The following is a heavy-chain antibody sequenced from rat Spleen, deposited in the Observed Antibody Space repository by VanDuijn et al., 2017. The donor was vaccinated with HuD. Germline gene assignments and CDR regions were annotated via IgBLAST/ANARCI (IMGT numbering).Heavy chain of an antibody. CDR1: GFTFSSSW. V-gene: IGHV5-58*01. J-gene: IGHJ2*01. CDR2: VSPTGGST. Sequence: EVQLVETGGGSVQPGGSLKLSCVTSGFTFSSSWMYWIRQAPTKGLEWVASVSPTGGSTYYRDSVKGRFTISRSNSENTVYLQMNSLRSEDTATYYCAVAGFGYWGQGIMVTVSS. CDR3: AVAGFGY. D-gene: IGHD4-4*01.